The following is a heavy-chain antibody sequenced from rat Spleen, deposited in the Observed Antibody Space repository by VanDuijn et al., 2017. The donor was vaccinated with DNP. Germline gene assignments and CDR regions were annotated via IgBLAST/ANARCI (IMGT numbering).Heavy chain of an antibody. CDR1: GFSLTSYH. V-gene: IGHV2-30*01. Sequence: QVQLKESGPGLVQPSQTLSLTCTVSGFSLTSYHVHWLRQPSGKGLEWMGVMWTGGKTEYNSTVKSRLSISRDAAKRQVFLKMNRLQIEDTATYYCARGGYYGPYYFDHWGQGVMVTVSS. CDR2: MWTGGKT. J-gene: IGHJ2*01. CDR3: ARGGYYGPYYFDH. D-gene: IGHD1-6*01.